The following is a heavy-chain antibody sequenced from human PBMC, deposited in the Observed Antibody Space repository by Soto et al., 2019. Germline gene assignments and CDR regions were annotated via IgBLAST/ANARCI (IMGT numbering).Heavy chain of an antibody. CDR1: GFTFSSYS. CDR2: ISSSSSYI. Sequence: EVQLVESGGGLVKPGGSLRLSCAASGFTFSSYSMNWVRQAPGKGLEWVSSISSSSSYIYYADSVKGRFTISRDNAKNSLYLQMNSLRAEDTAVYYCGVAYCSGGSCYADYCYGMDVWGQGTTVTVSS. CDR3: GVAYCSGGSCYADYCYGMDV. V-gene: IGHV3-21*01. J-gene: IGHJ6*02. D-gene: IGHD2-15*01.